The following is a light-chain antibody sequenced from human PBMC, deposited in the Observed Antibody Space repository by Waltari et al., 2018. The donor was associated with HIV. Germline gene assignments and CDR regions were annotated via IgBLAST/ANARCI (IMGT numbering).Light chain of an antibody. V-gene: IGLV9-49*01. CDR1: SGYSGYE. CDR3: DADHGSGSNFVLV. CDR2: VGTGGIVW. J-gene: IGLJ2*01. Sequence: QPVLTQPPSASASLGASVTLTCTLSSGYSGYEVEWYQQRPGQGSRCVMGVGTGGIVWAEGDRLPDRSSLWAEGMNRYLTIKTVQEEDASDFHCDADHGSGSNFVLVFGGGTKLTVL.